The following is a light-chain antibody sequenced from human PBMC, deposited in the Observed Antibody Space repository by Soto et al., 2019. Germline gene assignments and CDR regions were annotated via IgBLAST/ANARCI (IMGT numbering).Light chain of an antibody. CDR3: QAWDDSTSVV. V-gene: IGLV3-1*01. J-gene: IGLJ2*01. Sequence: SYELSQPPSVSVSPGQTATISCSGEKWGDYYAAWYQQKPGQSPILVIYLDSKRPSGIPERFSGSASGNTATLTISGTQAMDEAHYYCQAWDDSTSVVFGGGTKLTVL. CDR1: KWGDYY. CDR2: LDS.